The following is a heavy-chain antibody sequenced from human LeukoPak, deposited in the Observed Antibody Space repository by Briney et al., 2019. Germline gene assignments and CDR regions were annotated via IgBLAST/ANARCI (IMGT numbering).Heavy chain of an antibody. CDR3: ARDLGYCSSTSCLGDAFDI. CDR1: GGTFSSYT. D-gene: IGHD2-2*01. V-gene: IGHV1-69*04. J-gene: IGHJ3*02. CDR2: IIPILGVA. Sequence: ASVKVSRKASGGTFSSYTISWVRQAPGQGLEWMGRIIPILGVANYAQKFQGRVTITADKSTSTAYMELSGLRSEDTAVYYCARDLGYCSSTSCLGDAFDIWGQGTMVTVSS.